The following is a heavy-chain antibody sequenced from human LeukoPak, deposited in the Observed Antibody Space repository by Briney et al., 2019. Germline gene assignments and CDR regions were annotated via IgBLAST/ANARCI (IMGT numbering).Heavy chain of an antibody. CDR1: GGSISGYY. D-gene: IGHD3-10*01. V-gene: IGHV4-59*12. Sequence: SETLSLTCTVSGGSISGYYWTWIRQSPGKRPEWLAYIRYTGSTNYNPSLKSRVTISVDTSKNQFSLKLSSVTAGDTAVYYCAREEITLDPWGQGTLVTVSS. J-gene: IGHJ5*02. CDR2: IRYTGST. CDR3: AREEITLDP.